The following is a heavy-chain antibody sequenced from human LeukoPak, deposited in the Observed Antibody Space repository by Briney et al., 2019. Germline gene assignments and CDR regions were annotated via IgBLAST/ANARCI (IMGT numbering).Heavy chain of an antibody. D-gene: IGHD6-13*01. CDR3: AREIAAAGNLFDY. Sequence: PGGSLRLSCAASGFTFSSYWMSWVRKAPGKGLEWVANIKQDGSEKYYVDSVKGRFTISRDNAKNSLYLQMNSLRAEDTAVYYCAREIAAAGNLFDYWGQGTLVTVSS. J-gene: IGHJ4*02. CDR1: GFTFSSYW. CDR2: IKQDGSEK. V-gene: IGHV3-7*01.